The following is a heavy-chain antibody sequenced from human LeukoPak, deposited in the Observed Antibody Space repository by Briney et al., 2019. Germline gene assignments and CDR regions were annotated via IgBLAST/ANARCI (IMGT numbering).Heavy chain of an antibody. Sequence: SETLSLTCTVSGGSISSSSYYWGWIRQPPGKGLEWIGSIYYSGCTYYNPSLKSRVTISVDTSKNQFSLKLSSVTAADTAVYYCARGYSSSWYWFDPWGQGTLVTVSS. J-gene: IGHJ5*02. CDR3: ARGYSSSWYWFDP. CDR1: GGSISSSSYY. D-gene: IGHD6-13*01. V-gene: IGHV4-39*07. CDR2: IYYSGCT.